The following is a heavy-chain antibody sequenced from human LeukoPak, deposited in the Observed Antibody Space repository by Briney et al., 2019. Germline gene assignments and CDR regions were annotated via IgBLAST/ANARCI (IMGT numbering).Heavy chain of an antibody. CDR2: IKNDGSEK. V-gene: IGHV3-7*04. Sequence: GGSLRLPCAASGFTFSSYWMTWVRQAPGKGLEWVANIKNDGSEKYYVDSAKGRFTISRDNADNSLYLQMNSLRAEDTAVYYCARYGYSRNFDFWGQGTLVTVSS. D-gene: IGHD5-24*01. CDR1: GFTFSSYW. CDR3: ARYGYSRNFDF. J-gene: IGHJ4*02.